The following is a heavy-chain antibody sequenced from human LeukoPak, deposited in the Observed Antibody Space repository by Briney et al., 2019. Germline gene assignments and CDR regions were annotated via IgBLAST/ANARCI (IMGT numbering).Heavy chain of an antibody. Sequence: GGSLRLSCVASGFTFSSYAMSWVRQAPGKGLEWVSGISGSGATTYYADSVKGRFTISRDNSKNTLYLQMNSLRAEDTAVYYCAKDRASYSSGLASWGQGTLV. CDR1: GFTFSSYA. CDR2: ISGSGATT. J-gene: IGHJ5*02. V-gene: IGHV3-23*01. CDR3: AKDRASYSSGLAS. D-gene: IGHD6-19*01.